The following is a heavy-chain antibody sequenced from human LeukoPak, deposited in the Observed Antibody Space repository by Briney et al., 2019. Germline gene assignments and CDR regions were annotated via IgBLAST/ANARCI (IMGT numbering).Heavy chain of an antibody. Sequence: GGSLRLSCAASGFTFDDYAMHWVRQAPGKGLEWVSGISWNSGSIGYADSVKGRFTISRDNAKNSLYLQMNRLRAEDTAFYYCARGLMGGYPLFDYWGHGTLVTVSS. V-gene: IGHV3-9*01. CDR3: ARGLMGGYPLFDY. D-gene: IGHD3-22*01. CDR2: ISWNSGSI. CDR1: GFTFDDYA. J-gene: IGHJ4*01.